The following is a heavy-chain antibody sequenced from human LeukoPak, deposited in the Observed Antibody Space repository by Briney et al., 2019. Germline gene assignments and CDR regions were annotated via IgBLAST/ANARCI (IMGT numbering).Heavy chain of an antibody. D-gene: IGHD2-15*01. CDR1: GFTFSSHW. V-gene: IGHV3-23*01. Sequence: PGGSLRLSCAASGFTFSSHWMNWVRQAPGKGLEWVSAISNNGGYTYYADSVQGRFTISRDNSKSTLCLQMNSLRAEDTAVYYCAKQLGYCSDGSCYFPYWGQGTLVTVSS. J-gene: IGHJ4*02. CDR2: ISNNGGYT. CDR3: AKQLGYCSDGSCYFPY.